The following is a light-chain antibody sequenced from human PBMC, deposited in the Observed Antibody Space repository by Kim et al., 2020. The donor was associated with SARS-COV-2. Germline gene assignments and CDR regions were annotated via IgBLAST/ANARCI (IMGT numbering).Light chain of an antibody. CDR2: QDS. Sequence: VSLSPAPTSSITGYGEKVRDKYAFWYQQKPGPAPVLVTYQDSKRPSGIPDRFSGSTSANTATLTISGTLAMDEADYYCQAWDTSVVFGGGTQLTVL. CDR1: KVRDKY. CDR3: QAWDTSVV. V-gene: IGLV3-1*01. J-gene: IGLJ2*01.